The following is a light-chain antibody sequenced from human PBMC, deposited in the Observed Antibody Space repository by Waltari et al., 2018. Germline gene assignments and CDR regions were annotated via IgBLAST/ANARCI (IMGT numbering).Light chain of an antibody. J-gene: IGKJ1*01. CDR3: HYYDSSPSWT. CDR1: QSVGGSF. Sequence: EIVLAQSPRTLSLSPGKRATLFCKASQSVGGSFLAWYQQKPGQAPRLLIYGVSSRAPGIPDRFSGSGSGTDFTLTIRRLEPEDFAVYYCHYYDSSPSWTFGQGTKVEIK. V-gene: IGKV3-20*01. CDR2: GVS.